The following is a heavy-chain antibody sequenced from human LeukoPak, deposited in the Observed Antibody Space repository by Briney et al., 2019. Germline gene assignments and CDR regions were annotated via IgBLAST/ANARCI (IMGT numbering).Heavy chain of an antibody. CDR3: ARSVTGTPKIRANWFDP. Sequence: SQTLSLTCAISGDSVSSNSAAWNWIRQSPSRGLEWLGRTYYRSKWYNDYAVSVKSRITINPDTSKNQFSLQLNSVTPEDTAVYYCARSVTGTPKIRANWFDPWGQGTLVTVSS. D-gene: IGHD1-7*01. J-gene: IGHJ5*02. CDR2: TYYRSKWYN. V-gene: IGHV6-1*01. CDR1: GDSVSSNSAA.